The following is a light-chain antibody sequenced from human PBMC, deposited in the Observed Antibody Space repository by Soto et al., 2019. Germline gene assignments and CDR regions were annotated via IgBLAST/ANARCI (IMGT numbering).Light chain of an antibody. CDR2: DVS. CDR3: CAYAGSYRRV. Sequence: QSALTQPRSVSGSPGQPVTISCTETSSDVGAYNSVSWYQQHPGKAPKLMIYDVSKRPSGVPDRFFGSKSGNTASLTISGLQADDEADYYCCAYAGSYRRVFGTGTKVTVL. V-gene: IGLV2-11*01. CDR1: SSDVGAYNS. J-gene: IGLJ1*01.